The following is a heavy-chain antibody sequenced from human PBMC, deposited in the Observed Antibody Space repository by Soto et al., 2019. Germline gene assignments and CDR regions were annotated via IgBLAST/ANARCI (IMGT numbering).Heavy chain of an antibody. V-gene: IGHV1-18*01. J-gene: IGHJ3*02. D-gene: IGHD5-18*01. CDR2: ISAYNGNT. CDR3: AREFADLGYSYGHDAFDT. CDR1: GYTFTSYG. Sequence: GASVKVSCKASGYTFTSYGISWVRQAPGQGLEWMGWISAYNGNTNYAQKLQGRVTMTTDTSTSTAYMELRSLRSDDTAVYYCAREFADLGYSYGHDAFDTWGQGTMVTVSS.